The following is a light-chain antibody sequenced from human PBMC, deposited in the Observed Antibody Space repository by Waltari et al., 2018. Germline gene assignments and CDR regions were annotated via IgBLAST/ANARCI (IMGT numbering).Light chain of an antibody. V-gene: IGLV2-14*02. CDR3: SSYKAPMTLL. J-gene: IGLJ3*02. CDR2: EVR. CDR1: SSNFGTFNL. Sequence: QSALTQPASVSGSPGQSITISCPGSSSNFGTFNLVPWYQQHPGKGPKRIIYEVRNRPSDISDRFSASKSDNTASLTISGLQYEDEASYFCSSYKAPMTLLFGGGTRVTVL.